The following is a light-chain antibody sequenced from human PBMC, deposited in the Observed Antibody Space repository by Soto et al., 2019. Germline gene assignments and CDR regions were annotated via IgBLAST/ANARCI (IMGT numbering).Light chain of an antibody. J-gene: IGKJ1*01. V-gene: IGKV1-5*03. CDR1: QTISSW. CDR2: KAS. Sequence: DIQMTQSPSTLSGSVGDRGTITCRASQTISSWLAWYQQKPGKAPKLLIYKASTLKSGVPSRFSGSGSGTEFTLTISSLQPDDFATYYCQHYNIYSEAFGQGTKVDIK. CDR3: QHYNIYSEA.